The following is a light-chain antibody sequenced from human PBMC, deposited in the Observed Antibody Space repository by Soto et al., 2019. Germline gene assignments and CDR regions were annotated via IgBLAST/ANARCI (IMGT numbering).Light chain of an antibody. CDR2: GAS. J-gene: IGKJ1*01. CDR1: QSVSSSY. Sequence: IVLTQSPGTLSLSPGERATLSCRTSQSVSSSYLAWYQQKPGQAPRLLTYGASSRATGIPARFSGSGSGTEFTLTISSLQSEDFAVYYCQQYNNWPPWTFGQGTKVEIK. CDR3: QQYNNWPPWT. V-gene: IGKV3-15*01.